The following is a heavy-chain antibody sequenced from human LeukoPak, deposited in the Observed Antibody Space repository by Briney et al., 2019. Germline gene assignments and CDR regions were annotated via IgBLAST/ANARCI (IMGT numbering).Heavy chain of an antibody. CDR3: ARPYSYGSFDY. CDR2: INHSGST. D-gene: IGHD5-18*01. V-gene: IGHV4-34*01. Sequence: SETLSLTCAVYGGSFSGYYWSWIRQPPGKGLEWIGEINHSGSTNYNPSLKSRVTISVDTSKNQFSLKLSSVTAADTAVYYRARPYSYGSFDYWGQGTLVTVSS. J-gene: IGHJ4*02. CDR1: GGSFSGYY.